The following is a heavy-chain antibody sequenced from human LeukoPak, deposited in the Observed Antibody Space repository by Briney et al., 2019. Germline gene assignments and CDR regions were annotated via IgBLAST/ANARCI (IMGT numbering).Heavy chain of an antibody. D-gene: IGHD5-18*01. J-gene: IGHJ4*02. Sequence: GGSLRLSCAASGFSFSNYWMNWVRQAPGKGLEWVAIIKRDGSEKYYVDSVKGRSTVSRDNARNSVHLQMNSLRAEDTGVYYCARDGSREYSYGYSDYWGQGTLVTVSS. CDR1: GFSFSNYW. V-gene: IGHV3-7*01. CDR2: IKRDGSEK. CDR3: ARDGSREYSYGYSDY.